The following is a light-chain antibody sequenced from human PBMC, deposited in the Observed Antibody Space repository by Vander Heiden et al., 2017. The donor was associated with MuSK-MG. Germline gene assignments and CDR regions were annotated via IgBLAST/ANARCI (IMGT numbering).Light chain of an antibody. J-gene: IGLJ3*02. V-gene: IGLV3-21*02. Sequence: SYVLTQPPSVSAAPGQTARSIGGGKHIATKSVHWYQQRPGQAPVVVVYHGSDRPSGRSERFSGSYSGITATLTISGVVVGDEADYYCHVVYSYKAVFGGGTALTVL. CDR2: HGS. CDR3: HVVYSYKAV. CDR1: HIATKS.